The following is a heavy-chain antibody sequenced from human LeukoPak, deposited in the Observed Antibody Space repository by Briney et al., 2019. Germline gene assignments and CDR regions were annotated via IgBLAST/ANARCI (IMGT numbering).Heavy chain of an antibody. Sequence: ASVTVSCKASGYTFTGYYTHWVRQAPGQGLEWMGRINPNSGGTNYAQKFQGRVTMTRDTSISTAYMELSRLRSDDTAVYYCANRLAAAGTLLFAYWGQGTLVTVSS. CDR1: GYTFTGYY. CDR3: ANRLAAAGTLLFAY. J-gene: IGHJ4*02. D-gene: IGHD6-13*01. CDR2: INPNSGGT. V-gene: IGHV1-2*06.